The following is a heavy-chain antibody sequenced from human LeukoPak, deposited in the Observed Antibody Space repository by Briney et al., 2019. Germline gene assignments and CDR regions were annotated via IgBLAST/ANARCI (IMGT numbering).Heavy chain of an antibody. CDR2: ISSSSSYI. Sequence: GGSLRLSCAASGFIFSDYYMSWIRQAPGKGLEWVSSISSSSSYIYYADSVKGRFTISRDNAKNSLYLQMNSLRAEDTAVYYCTGWQWFGYLFPYWGQGTLVTVSS. D-gene: IGHD3-10*01. J-gene: IGHJ4*02. V-gene: IGHV3-11*03. CDR1: GFIFSDYY. CDR3: TGWQWFGYLFPY.